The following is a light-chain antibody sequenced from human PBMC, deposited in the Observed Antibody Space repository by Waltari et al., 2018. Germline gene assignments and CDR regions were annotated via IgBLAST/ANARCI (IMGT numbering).Light chain of an antibody. CDR2: DVT. CDR3: SSYTSSSTWV. Sequence: QSPLTQPASVSGSPGQSITISCTGTSSDVGGYNYVSWYQQHPGKAPKLMLYDVTNRPSGVSNRFSGSKSGNTASLTISGLQADDEADYYCSSYTSSSTWVFGGGTKLTVL. J-gene: IGLJ3*02. V-gene: IGLV2-14*01. CDR1: SSDVGGYNY.